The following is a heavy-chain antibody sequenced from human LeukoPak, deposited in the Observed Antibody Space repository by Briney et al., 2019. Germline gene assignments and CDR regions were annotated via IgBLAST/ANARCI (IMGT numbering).Heavy chain of an antibody. D-gene: IGHD3-3*01. CDR3: AKVLPIYFSPSSWFDP. Sequence: GGSLRLSCAASGFTLSSSGMHWVRQAPGKGLEWVAFIRYDGSNKYYADSVKGRFTISRDNSKNTLYLQMNSLRAEDTAVYYCAKVLPIYFSPSSWFDPWGQGTLVTVSS. V-gene: IGHV3-30*02. CDR1: GFTLSSSG. J-gene: IGHJ5*02. CDR2: IRYDGSNK.